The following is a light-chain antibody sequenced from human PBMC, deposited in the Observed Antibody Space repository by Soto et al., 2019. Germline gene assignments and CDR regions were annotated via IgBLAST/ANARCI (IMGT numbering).Light chain of an antibody. Sequence: EIVLTQSPGTLSLSPGERVTLSCRASQSVSSSYLAWYQQRPGQAPRLLIYGASSRAAGVPDRFSGSGPGTDFALTISRLEPEDFAVYYCQQYDSSPSFGPGTKVDIK. J-gene: IGKJ3*01. CDR1: QSVSSSY. V-gene: IGKV3-20*01. CDR2: GAS. CDR3: QQYDSSPS.